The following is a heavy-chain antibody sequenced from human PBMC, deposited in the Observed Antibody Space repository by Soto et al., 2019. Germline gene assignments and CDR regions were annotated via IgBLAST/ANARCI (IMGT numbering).Heavy chain of an antibody. CDR2: ISYDGSNK. Sequence: PGGSLRLSCAASGFTFSSYAMHWVSQAPGKGLEWVAVISYDGSNKYYADSVKGRFTISRDNSKNTLYLQMNSLRAEDTAVYYCARAGDCSSTSCYSSMKGYYYYGMDVWGQGTTVTVSS. CDR1: GFTFSSYA. J-gene: IGHJ6*02. D-gene: IGHD2-2*02. V-gene: IGHV3-30-3*01. CDR3: ARAGDCSSTSCYSSMKGYYYYGMDV.